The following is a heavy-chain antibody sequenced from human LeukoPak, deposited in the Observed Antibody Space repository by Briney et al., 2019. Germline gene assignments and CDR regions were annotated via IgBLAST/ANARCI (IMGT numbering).Heavy chain of an antibody. V-gene: IGHV3-23*01. D-gene: IGHD6-13*01. CDR3: AKQSAGSAAWYSLHYDF. CDR1: GFTFSSYA. J-gene: IGHJ4*02. CDR2: ISGSGGTT. Sequence: GGSLRLSCAASGFTFSSYAIHWVRQAPGKGLEWVSAISGSGGTTYYADSAKGRFTISRDNSKNTLYLQLNSLRAEDTAVYYCAKQSAGSAAWYSLHYDFWGQGTLVTVSS.